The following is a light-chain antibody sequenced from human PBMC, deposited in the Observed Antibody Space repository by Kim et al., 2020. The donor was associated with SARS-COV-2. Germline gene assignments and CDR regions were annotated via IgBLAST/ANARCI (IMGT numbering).Light chain of an antibody. Sequence: SASVVDRVTLTCRASQRVSDYLAWYQQRPGKAPNLLMYDVSSLGNGVPSRFSGSGSGTEFTLTISSLQPDDYATYYCQHYKGYPYTFGQGTKLEI. J-gene: IGKJ2*01. CDR1: QRVSDY. V-gene: IGKV1-5*01. CDR3: QHYKGYPYT. CDR2: DVS.